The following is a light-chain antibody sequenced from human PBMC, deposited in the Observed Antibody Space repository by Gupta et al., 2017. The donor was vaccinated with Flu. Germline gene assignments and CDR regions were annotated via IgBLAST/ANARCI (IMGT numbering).Light chain of an antibody. J-gene: IGLJ3*02. CDR1: SSDVGGYNY. Sequence: ITISCTGTSSDVGGYNYVSWYQQHPGKAPKLMIYEVINRPSGVSNRFSGSKSGNTASLTISGLQAEDEADYYCSSYTSSSTVVFGGGTKLTVL. CDR2: EVI. V-gene: IGLV2-14*01. CDR3: SSYTSSSTVV.